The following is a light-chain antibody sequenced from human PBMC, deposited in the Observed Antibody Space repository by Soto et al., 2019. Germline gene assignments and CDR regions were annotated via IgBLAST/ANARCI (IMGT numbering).Light chain of an antibody. CDR2: AAS. J-gene: IGKJ4*01. CDR1: QSVSSSY. V-gene: IGKV3-20*02. Sequence: EIVLTQSPATRSLSPGERATLSCRASQSVSSSYLAWYQQKPGQAPRLLIYAASSLQSGVPSRFSGSGSRTDFTLTISSLQPEDFATYYCQQSYSTPLTFGGGTKVDIK. CDR3: QQSYSTPLT.